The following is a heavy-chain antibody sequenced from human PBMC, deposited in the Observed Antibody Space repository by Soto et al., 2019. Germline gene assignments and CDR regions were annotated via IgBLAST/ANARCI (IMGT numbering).Heavy chain of an antibody. Sequence: QITLKEYGPTLVKPTQTLTLTCTFSGFSLSTSGVGVGWIRQPPGQALEWLALIYWDDDKRYSPSLKNRLTIPKDSSNDQVVLTMTNMDPVDTATYFCAHSRGGGNSSWFDPWGQGTLIIVSS. CDR1: GFSLSTSGVG. V-gene: IGHV2-5*02. J-gene: IGHJ5*02. CDR3: AHSRGGGNSSWFDP. CDR2: IYWDDDK. D-gene: IGHD2-21*02.